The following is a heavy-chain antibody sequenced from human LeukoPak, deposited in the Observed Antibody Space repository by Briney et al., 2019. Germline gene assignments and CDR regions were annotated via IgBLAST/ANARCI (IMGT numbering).Heavy chain of an antibody. CDR1: AVSVSNHY. CDR3: ARHSSGWHFDS. CDR2: FYYSGGT. Sequence: SETLSHTCSVSAVSVSNHYWSWIRQPPVKGLEWIGWFYYSGGTYFNPSLVSRVTISADTSRTHLSLNLRSLTAADTAVYYCARHSSGWHFDSWGQGALVTVSS. V-gene: IGHV4-59*02. J-gene: IGHJ4*02. D-gene: IGHD6-19*01.